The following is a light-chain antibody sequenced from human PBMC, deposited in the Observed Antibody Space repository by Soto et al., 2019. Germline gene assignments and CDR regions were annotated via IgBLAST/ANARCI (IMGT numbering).Light chain of an antibody. CDR2: YAS. CDR3: QQYPSDSKT. Sequence: DLQMSQSPSSVSASVGDRGTIXXRASQDINKWLDGYQQKPGTAPKLXRDYASRLERLGPSRFSGRGAVTEFTLTSSSLQPDAFATYSCQQYPSDSKTFGQGTKVEI. J-gene: IGKJ1*01. CDR1: QDINKW. V-gene: IGKV1-5*01.